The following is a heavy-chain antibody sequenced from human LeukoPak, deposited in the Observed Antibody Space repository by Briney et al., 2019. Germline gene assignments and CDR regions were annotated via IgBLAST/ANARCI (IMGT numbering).Heavy chain of an antibody. CDR2: IRGDGGDA. Sequence: GRSLRLSCAASGFTFRSAWMHWVRQAPGKGLVWVSRIRGDGGDANYADFVKGRYTISRDNAKSTLYLQMSGLGVEDTAVYYCVRDIVAGSGSYSDWGQGTLVTVSS. V-gene: IGHV3-74*01. CDR1: GFTFRSAW. D-gene: IGHD3-10*01. CDR3: VRDIVAGSGSYSD. J-gene: IGHJ4*02.